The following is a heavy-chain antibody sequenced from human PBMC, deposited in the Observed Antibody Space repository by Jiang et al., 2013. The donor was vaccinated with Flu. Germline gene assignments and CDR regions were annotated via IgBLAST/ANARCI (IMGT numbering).Heavy chain of an antibody. Sequence: VQLVESGGGLVKPGGSLRLSCAASGFTFSDYYMSWIRQAPGKGLEWVSYISSSSSYTNYADSVKGRFTISRDNAKNSLYLQMNSLRAEDTAVYYCAATGWRGAKVGWYFDLVGPWHPWSLSP. CDR3: AATGWRGAKVGWYFDL. CDR1: GFTFSDYY. V-gene: IGHV3-11*06. J-gene: IGHJ2*01. D-gene: IGHD1-26*01. CDR2: ISSSSSYT.